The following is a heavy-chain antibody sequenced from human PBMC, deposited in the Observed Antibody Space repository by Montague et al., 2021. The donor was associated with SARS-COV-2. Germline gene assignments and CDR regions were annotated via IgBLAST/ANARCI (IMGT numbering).Heavy chain of an antibody. CDR1: GGSISSGGYY. CDR2: IYYSGST. CDR3: ARTTWLRGYFDL. V-gene: IGHV4-31*03. D-gene: IGHD5-12*01. Sequence: TLSLTCTVSGGSISSGGYYWSWIRQPPGKGLEWIGYIYYSGSTYYNPSLKSRVTISVDTSKNHFSLKLSSVTAADTAVYYCARTTWLRGYFDLWGRGTLVTVSS. J-gene: IGHJ2*01.